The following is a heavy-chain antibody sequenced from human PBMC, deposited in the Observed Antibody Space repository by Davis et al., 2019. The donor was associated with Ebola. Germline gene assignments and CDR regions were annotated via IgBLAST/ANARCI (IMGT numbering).Heavy chain of an antibody. CDR1: GSTFNKYW. V-gene: IGHV3-74*01. J-gene: IGHJ4*02. CDR2: ISSDGGIT. CDR3: VRTTYGAPEY. D-gene: IGHD4-17*01. Sequence: GESLKISCASSGSTFNKYWMHWVRQAPGTGLVYVSRISSDGGITSYADSVKGRFTISRDNAKSTLYLQMNSLTAEDTAVYYCVRTTYGAPEYWGQGTLVTVSS.